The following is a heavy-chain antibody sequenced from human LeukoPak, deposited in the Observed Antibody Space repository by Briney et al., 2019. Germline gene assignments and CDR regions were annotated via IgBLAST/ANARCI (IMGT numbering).Heavy chain of an antibody. D-gene: IGHD2-2*01. Sequence: PSETLSLXCAVYGGSFSGYYWSWIRQPPGKGLEWIGEINHSGRTNYNPSLKSRVTMSVDTSKNQFSLKLSSVTAADTAVYYCARGLVVPAATRYWYFDLWGRGTLVTVSS. V-gene: IGHV4-34*01. J-gene: IGHJ2*01. CDR2: INHSGRT. CDR1: GGSFSGYY. CDR3: ARGLVVPAATRYWYFDL.